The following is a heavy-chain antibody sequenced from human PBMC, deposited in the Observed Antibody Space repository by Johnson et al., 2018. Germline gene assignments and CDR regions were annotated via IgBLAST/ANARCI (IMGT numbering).Heavy chain of an antibody. D-gene: IGHD2-2*01. V-gene: IGHV3-15*07. CDR1: GFTFSNAW. CDR2: ITSKTDGGTA. Sequence: VQLVQSGGGLEKPGGSLRLSCAASGFTFSNAWMNWVRQAPGKGLEWVGRITSKTDGGTADYAAPVKGRFTISRDDSKDTLYLQMNTQKAEDTAMSYCTPSLAVVPAATRYAFDGWGQGTMVSVSS. J-gene: IGHJ3*01. CDR3: TPSLAVVPAATRYAFDG.